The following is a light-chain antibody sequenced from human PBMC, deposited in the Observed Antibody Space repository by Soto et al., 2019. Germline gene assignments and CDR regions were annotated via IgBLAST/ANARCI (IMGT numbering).Light chain of an antibody. J-gene: IGLJ2*01. CDR3: SSYTGTNKEF. CDR2: DVS. CDR1: SSDVDVYTS. V-gene: IGLV2-14*03. Sequence: QSALTQPASVSGSPGQSITISCTGTSSDVDVYTSVSWYQQHPGKAPKLMIYDVSTRPSGVSDRFSGSKSGNTASLTISGLQADDEADYYCSSYTGTNKEFFGGGIKVTVL.